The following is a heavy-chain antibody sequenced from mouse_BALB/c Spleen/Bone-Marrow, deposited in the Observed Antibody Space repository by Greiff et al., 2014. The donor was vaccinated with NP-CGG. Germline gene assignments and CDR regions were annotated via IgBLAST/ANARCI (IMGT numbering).Heavy chain of an antibody. Sequence: ESGAELAKPGASVKMSCKASGYTFTSYWMHWVKQRPGQGLEWIGYINPSTGYTEYNQKFKDKATLTADKSSSTAYMQLSSLTSEDSAVYYCARQITTVDYAMDYWGQGTPVTVSS. CDR2: INPSTGYT. J-gene: IGHJ4*01. CDR1: GYTFTSYW. CDR3: ARQITTVDYAMDY. V-gene: IGHV1-7*01. D-gene: IGHD1-1*01.